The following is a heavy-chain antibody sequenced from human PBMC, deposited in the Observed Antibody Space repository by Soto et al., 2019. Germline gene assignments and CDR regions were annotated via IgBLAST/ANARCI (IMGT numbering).Heavy chain of an antibody. V-gene: IGHV3-48*01. D-gene: IGHD4-17*01. Sequence: GGSLRLSCAASGFTFSSYSMNWVRQAPGKGLEWVSYISSSSSTIYYADSVKGRFTISRDNAKNSLYLQMNSLRAEDTAVYYCARAAGPTGLYCYFDLRGRGTLVTVSS. CDR3: ARAAGPTGLYCYFDL. CDR2: ISSSSSTI. J-gene: IGHJ2*01. CDR1: GFTFSSYS.